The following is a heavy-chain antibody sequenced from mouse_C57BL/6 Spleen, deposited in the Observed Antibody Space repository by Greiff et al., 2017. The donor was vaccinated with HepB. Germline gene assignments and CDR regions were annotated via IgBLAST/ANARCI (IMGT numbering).Heavy chain of an antibody. D-gene: IGHD1-1*01. Sequence: EVQLQQSVAELVRPGASVKLSCTASGFNIKNTYMHWVKQRPEQGLEWIGRIDPANGKTKYAPQFQGKATINADTYSNTSYLQLSILTSEDTAIYYCARTTVVDAWFAYWGQGTLVTVSA. J-gene: IGHJ3*01. CDR2: IDPANGKT. CDR3: ARTTVVDAWFAY. CDR1: GFNIKNTY. V-gene: IGHV14-3*01.